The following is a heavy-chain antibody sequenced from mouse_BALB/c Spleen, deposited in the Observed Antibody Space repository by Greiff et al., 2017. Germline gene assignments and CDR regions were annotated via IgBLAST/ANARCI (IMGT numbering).Heavy chain of an antibody. D-gene: IGHD2-3*01. CDR3: ARSRDGYYDYAMDY. J-gene: IGHJ4*01. V-gene: IGHV1-67*01. CDR2: ISTYYGNT. CDR1: SYTFTDYA. Sequence: QVQLKQSGPELVRPGVSVKISCTGSSYTFTDYAMHWVKQSHAKSIEWIGVISTYYGNTNYNQKFKGKATMTVDKSSSTAYMELARLTSEDSAVYYRARSRDGYYDYAMDYWGQGTSVTVSS.